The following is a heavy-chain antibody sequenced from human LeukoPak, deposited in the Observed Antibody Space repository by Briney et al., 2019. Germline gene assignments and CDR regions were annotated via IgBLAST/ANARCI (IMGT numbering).Heavy chain of an antibody. V-gene: IGHV1-18*01. D-gene: IGHD3-16*02. CDR2: ISAYNGNT. CDR3: ARGPPAVINPVYYYYGMDV. J-gene: IGHJ6*02. CDR1: GYTFTSYG. Sequence: GASVKVSCKASGYTFTSYGISWVRQAPGQGLEWMGWISAYNGNTNYAQKLQGRVTMTTDTSTSTAYMELRSLRSDDTAVYYCARGPPAVINPVYYYYGMDVWGQGTTVTVSS.